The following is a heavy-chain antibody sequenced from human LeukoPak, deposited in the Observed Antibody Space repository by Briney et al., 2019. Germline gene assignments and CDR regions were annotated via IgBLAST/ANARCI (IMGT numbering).Heavy chain of an antibody. J-gene: IGHJ3*01. Sequence: PSETLSLTCTVSGVSISSYYWSWLRQPPGKGLEWVGYIYYSGSTKYKPSLESRVTISVDTSKNQFSLKLTSVTAADTAVNYCARGRFLDAFDVWGQGTMVTVSS. CDR1: GVSISSYY. V-gene: IGHV4-59*01. CDR3: ARGRFLDAFDV. D-gene: IGHD3-3*01. CDR2: IYYSGST.